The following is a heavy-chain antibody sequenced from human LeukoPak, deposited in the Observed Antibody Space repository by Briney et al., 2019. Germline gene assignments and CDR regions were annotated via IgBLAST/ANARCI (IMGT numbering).Heavy chain of an antibody. V-gene: IGHV4-39*01. CDR1: GGSISSSSYY. CDR2: IYYSGST. D-gene: IGHD6-13*01. Sequence: SETLSLTCTVSGGSISSSSYYWGWIRQPPGKGLEWIGSIYYSGSTYYNPSLKSRVTLSVDTSKNQFSLKLSSVTAADTAVYYCYGSAAAGTAFRVYYYYYMDVWGKGTTVTVSS. J-gene: IGHJ6*03. CDR3: YGSAAAGTAFRVYYYYYMDV.